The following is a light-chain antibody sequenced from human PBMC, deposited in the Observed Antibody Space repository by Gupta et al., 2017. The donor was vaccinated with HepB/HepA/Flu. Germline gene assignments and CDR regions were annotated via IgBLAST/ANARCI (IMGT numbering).Light chain of an antibody. J-gene: IGLJ2*01. CDR3: QTWGTGIVV. V-gene: IGLV4-69*01. CDR1: SGHSSYA. CDR2: LNNDGSH. Sequence: QLVLTQSPSASASLGASVKLTCTLRSGHSSYAIAWHQQQPEKGPRYLMKLNNDGSHSRGDGIPDRFSGSSSGAERYLTISSLQSEDEADYYCQTWGTGIVVFGGGTKLTVL.